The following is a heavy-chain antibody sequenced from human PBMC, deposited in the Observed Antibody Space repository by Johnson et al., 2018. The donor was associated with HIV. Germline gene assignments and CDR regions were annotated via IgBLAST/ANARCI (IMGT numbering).Heavy chain of an antibody. V-gene: IGHV3-30-3*01. CDR1: GFTFSSYA. J-gene: IGHJ3*02. D-gene: IGHD2-21*02. Sequence: QVQLVESGGGVVQPGRSLRLSCAASGFTFSSYAMHWVRQAPGKGLEWVAVISYDGSNKYYADSVKGRFTISRDNSKNTLDLQMNSLRAEDTAVYYCARGGLREYVVAFDIRGQWTMVTVSS. CDR2: ISYDGSNK. CDR3: ARGGLREYVVAFDI.